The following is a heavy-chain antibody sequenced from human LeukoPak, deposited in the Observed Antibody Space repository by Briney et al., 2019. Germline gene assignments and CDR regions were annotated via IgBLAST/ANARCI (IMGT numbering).Heavy chain of an antibody. D-gene: IGHD3-10*01. J-gene: IGHJ4*02. V-gene: IGHV1-18*01. CDR1: GYTFTNYG. CDR3: VRDNAGVFDH. CDR2: ISVYNGNT. Sequence: ASLKVSCKASGYTFTNYGISWVRQAPGQGLERMGWISVYNGNTKNAQKLQGRVTMTTDTSASTAYVEVRSLRSDDTAVYYCVRDNAGVFDHWGQGSLVTVSS.